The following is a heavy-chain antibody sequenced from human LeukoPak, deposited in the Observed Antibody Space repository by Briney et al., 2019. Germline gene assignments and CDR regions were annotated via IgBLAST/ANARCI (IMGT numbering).Heavy chain of an antibody. Sequence: GGSLRLSCAASGFTFSSYAMSWVRQAPGKGLEWVSAISRSGGSTYYADSVKGRFTISRDNSKNTLYLQMNSLRAEDTAVYYCARDQDGSGSYYDYWGQGTLVTVSS. CDR1: GFTFSSYA. CDR2: ISRSGGST. V-gene: IGHV3-23*01. CDR3: ARDQDGSGSYYDY. J-gene: IGHJ4*02. D-gene: IGHD3-10*01.